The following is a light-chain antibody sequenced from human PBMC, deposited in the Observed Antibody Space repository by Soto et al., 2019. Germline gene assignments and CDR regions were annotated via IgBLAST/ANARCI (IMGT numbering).Light chain of an antibody. CDR1: SSDIGAYDH. Sequence: QSALTQPASVSGSPGQSITISCSGTSSDIGAYDHVAWFQQFPGKTPKLVIYSVSNRPSGVSYRFSGSKSGNTASLTISGLQADDEADYYCCSYAGSSTYVFGTGTKVTVL. CDR2: SVS. V-gene: IGLV2-23*02. J-gene: IGLJ1*01. CDR3: CSYAGSSTYV.